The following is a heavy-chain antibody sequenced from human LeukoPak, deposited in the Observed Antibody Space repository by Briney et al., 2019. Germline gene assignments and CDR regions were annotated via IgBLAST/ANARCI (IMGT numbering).Heavy chain of an antibody. D-gene: IGHD3-16*02. Sequence: GASVKVSCKASGYTFTSYDINWVRQATGQGLEWMGGIIPIFGTANYAQKFQGRVTITADESTSTAYMELSSLRSEDTAVYYCARGGINYDYVWGSYRVGLDYWGQGTLVTVSS. CDR3: ARGGINYDYVWGSYRVGLDY. CDR1: GYTFTSYD. V-gene: IGHV1-69*13. J-gene: IGHJ4*02. CDR2: IIPIFGTA.